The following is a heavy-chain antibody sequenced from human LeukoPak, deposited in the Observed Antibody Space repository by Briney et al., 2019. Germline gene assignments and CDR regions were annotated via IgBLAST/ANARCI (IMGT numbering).Heavy chain of an antibody. D-gene: IGHD3-16*01. CDR1: GFTFSSYW. V-gene: IGHV3-74*01. J-gene: IGHJ4*02. CDR3: ARDARGDFDY. Sequence: GGSLRLSCAASGFTFSSYWMHWVRQAPGKGLVWVSRVNSDGGTTSYADSVNGRFTISRENAKNTLFLQMDSLRAEDTAVYYCARDARGDFDYWGQGTLDSVS. CDR2: VNSDGGTT.